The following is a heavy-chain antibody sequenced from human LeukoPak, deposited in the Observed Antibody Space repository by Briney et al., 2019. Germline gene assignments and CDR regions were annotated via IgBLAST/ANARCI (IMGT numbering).Heavy chain of an antibody. CDR1: GFTFTSNW. CDR2: IKHDGSEK. D-gene: IGHD6-19*01. CDR3: ARGSVWYENFDH. V-gene: IGHV3-7*03. Sequence: GGSLRLSCAASGFTFTSNWMTWVRQAPGKGPEWVANIKHDGSEKYYVDSVKGRFTISRDNANNSLYLQMNSLRAEDMAVYYCARGSVWYENFDHWGQGTLVTVSP. J-gene: IGHJ4*02.